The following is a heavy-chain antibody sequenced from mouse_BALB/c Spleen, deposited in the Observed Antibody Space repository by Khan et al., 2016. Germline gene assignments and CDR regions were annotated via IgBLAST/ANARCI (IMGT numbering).Heavy chain of an antibody. J-gene: IGHJ2*01. CDR1: GFSLNNYG. CDR2: IWAGGST. Sequence: QVQLKQSGAGLVAPSQSLSISCTASGFSLNNYGMHWVRQPPGKGLEWLGVIWAGGSTNYNSAPMSRMGISTANSKSQNFLKLHSLQTYDTAMYYYARGDDIWGQGTTLTVSS. CDR3: ARGDDI. D-gene: IGHD1-3*01. V-gene: IGHV2-9*02.